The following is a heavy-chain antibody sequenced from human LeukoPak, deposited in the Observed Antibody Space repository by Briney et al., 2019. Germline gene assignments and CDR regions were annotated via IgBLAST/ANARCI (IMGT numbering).Heavy chain of an antibody. CDR3: ARRPYSNYVTYAFDI. V-gene: IGHV4-61*02. Sequence: PSETLSLTCTVSGGSISSGSYYWSWIRQPAGKGLEWIGRIYTSGSTNYNPSLKSRVTISVDTSKNQFSLKLSSVTAADTAVYNCARRPYSNYVTYAFDIWGQGTMVTVSS. CDR2: IYTSGST. D-gene: IGHD4-11*01. CDR1: GGSISSGSYY. J-gene: IGHJ3*02.